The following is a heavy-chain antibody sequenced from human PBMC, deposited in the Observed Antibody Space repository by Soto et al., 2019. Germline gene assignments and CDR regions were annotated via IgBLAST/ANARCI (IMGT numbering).Heavy chain of an antibody. Sequence: QVQLVQSGAAVKKPGSSVKVSCKASGGTFSSYAISWVRQAPGQGLEWMGGIIPIFGTANYAQKFQGRVTITADESTSTAYMELSSLRSEDTAVYYCARASNLYCISTSCSTSTPPVYWGQGTLVTVSS. V-gene: IGHV1-69*12. CDR2: IIPIFGTA. CDR3: ARASNLYCISTSCSTSTPPVY. CDR1: GGTFSSYA. D-gene: IGHD2-2*02. J-gene: IGHJ4*02.